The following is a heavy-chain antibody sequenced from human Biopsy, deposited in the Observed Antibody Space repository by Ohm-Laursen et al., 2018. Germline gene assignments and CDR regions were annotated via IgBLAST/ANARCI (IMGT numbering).Heavy chain of an antibody. Sequence: GTLSLTCSVSGGSIISYYWTWIRQPPGKGLEWIGHVYNGGITNYNPSLKSRVTISIDTSKNQFSLQVNSVTAADTAVYYCARTPRDSFWSGSYKRGLWFDPWGQGTLVIVSS. J-gene: IGHJ5*01. V-gene: IGHV4-59*01. CDR3: ARTPRDSFWSGSYKRGLWFDP. CDR2: VYNGGIT. CDR1: GGSIISYY. D-gene: IGHD3-3*01.